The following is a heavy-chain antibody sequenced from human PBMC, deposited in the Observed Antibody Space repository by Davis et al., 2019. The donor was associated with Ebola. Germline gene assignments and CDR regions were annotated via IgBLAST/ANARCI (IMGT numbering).Heavy chain of an antibody. V-gene: IGHV3-53*01. CDR2: IYRDGRM. J-gene: IGHJ3*01. Sequence: GESLKISCVGSGFSVSDKYMSWVRQAPGKGLEWVSVIYRDGRMYHADSVKGRFTISRDNSKNTLYLQMNGLRVEDTAIYYCAKDTSNIWFDVWGQGTMVTVSS. CDR1: GFSVSDKY. D-gene: IGHD1-26*01. CDR3: AKDTSNIWFDV.